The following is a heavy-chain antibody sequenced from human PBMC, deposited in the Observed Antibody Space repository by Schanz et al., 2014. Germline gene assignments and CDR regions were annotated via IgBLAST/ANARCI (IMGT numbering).Heavy chain of an antibody. CDR1: GFTVNTNY. J-gene: IGHJ4*02. D-gene: IGHD1-26*01. Sequence: EVQLVESGGGLIQPGGSLRLSCAVSGFTVNTNYMSWVRQAPGKGLEWISSMYINSGSTQYADSVKGRFIISRDSSKSTLYLQMNSLRPEDTAVYYCAKEGSIYWDRSVDYWGQGTLVTVSS. V-gene: IGHV3-66*03. CDR3: AKEGSIYWDRSVDY. CDR2: MYINSGST.